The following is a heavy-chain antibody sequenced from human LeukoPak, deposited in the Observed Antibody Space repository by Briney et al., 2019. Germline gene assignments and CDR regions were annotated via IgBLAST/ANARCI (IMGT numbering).Heavy chain of an antibody. CDR1: GFTFSSYA. CDR2: ISNNGGST. J-gene: IGHJ5*02. V-gene: IGHV3-64*01. CDR3: ARSAAAAGPNWFDP. D-gene: IGHD6-13*01. Sequence: GGSLRLSCAASGFTFSSYAMHWVRQAPGKGLEYVSAISNNGGSTYYAQSVKGRFTISRDNSKNTLYLQMGSLRAEDMAVYYCARSAAAAGPNWFDPWGQGTLVTVSP.